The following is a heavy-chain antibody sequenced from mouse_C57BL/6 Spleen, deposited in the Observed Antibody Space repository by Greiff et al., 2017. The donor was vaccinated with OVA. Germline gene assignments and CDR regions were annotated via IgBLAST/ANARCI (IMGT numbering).Heavy chain of an antibody. V-gene: IGHV1-62-2*01. CDR3: ARHEERYHAMDY. Sequence: VQLVESGAELVKPGASVKLSCKASGYTFTEYTIHWVKQRSGQGLEWIGWFYPGSGSIKYNEKFKDKATLTADKSSSTVYMELSRLTSEDSAVYFGARHEERYHAMDYWGQGTSVTVSS. CDR1: GYTFTEYT. CDR2: FYPGSGSI. J-gene: IGHJ4*01.